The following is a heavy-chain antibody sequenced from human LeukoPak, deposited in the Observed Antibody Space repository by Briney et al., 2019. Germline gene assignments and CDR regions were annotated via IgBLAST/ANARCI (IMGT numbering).Heavy chain of an antibody. J-gene: IGHJ3*02. Sequence: SSETLSLTCTVSGGSISSYYWSWIRQPAGKGLEWIGRIYTSGSTNYNPSLKSRVTMSVDTSKNQFFLKLSSVTAADTAVYYCARESVAARPYAFDIWGQGTMVTVSS. CDR3: ARESVAARPYAFDI. CDR1: GGSISSYY. D-gene: IGHD6-6*01. V-gene: IGHV4-4*07. CDR2: IYTSGST.